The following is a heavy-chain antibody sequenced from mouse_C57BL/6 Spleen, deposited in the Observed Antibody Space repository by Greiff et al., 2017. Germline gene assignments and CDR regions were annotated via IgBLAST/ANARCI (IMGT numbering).Heavy chain of an antibody. Sequence: QVQLQQPGAELVKPGASVKLSCKASGYTFTSYWMHWVKQRPGRGLEWIGWIDPNSGGTKYNETFKSKATLPVDKPSSTAYMQLSSLTSEDAAVYYCERDGSSYGYYDVWGTGTTVTVSS. D-gene: IGHD1-1*01. V-gene: IGHV1-72*01. J-gene: IGHJ1*03. CDR3: ERDGSSYGYYDV. CDR2: IDPNSGGT. CDR1: GYTFTSYW.